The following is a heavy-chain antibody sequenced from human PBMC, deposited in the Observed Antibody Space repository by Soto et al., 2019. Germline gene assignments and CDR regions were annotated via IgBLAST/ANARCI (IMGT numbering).Heavy chain of an antibody. D-gene: IGHD2-15*01. CDR1: GFSFRSYG. CDR3: ASEHGYCSGGPCPSELDF. CDR2: IRYDGSRS. Sequence: PGGALRLSCAASGFSFRSYGMHGVRQSPGKGLQWVASIRYDGSRSYYGESVTVRFSVSNDNSKSTLELQMTSLRVEDTGVYYCASEHGYCSGGPCPSELDFWGQGALVTVSS. J-gene: IGHJ4*02. V-gene: IGHV3-33*01.